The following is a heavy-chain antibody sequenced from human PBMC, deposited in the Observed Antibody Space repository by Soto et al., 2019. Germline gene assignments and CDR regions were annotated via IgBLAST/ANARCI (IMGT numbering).Heavy chain of an antibody. D-gene: IGHD3-22*01. CDR2: FDPEDGET. J-gene: IGHJ6*02. CDR1: GYTLTELS. Sequence: QVQLVQSGAEVKKPGASVKVSCKVSGYTLTELSMHWVRQAPGKGLEWMGGFDPEDGETIYAQKFQGRVTMTEDTSTDTAYMELSSLRSEDTAVYYCATALLVDSSGRYYYGMDVWGQGTTVTVSS. CDR3: ATALLVDSSGRYYYGMDV. V-gene: IGHV1-24*01.